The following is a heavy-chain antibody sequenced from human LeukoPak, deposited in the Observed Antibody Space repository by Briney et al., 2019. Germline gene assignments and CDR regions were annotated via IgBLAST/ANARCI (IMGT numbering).Heavy chain of an antibody. CDR3: ARHSSWYGNFDY. CDR2: INHSGST. V-gene: IGHV4-34*01. Sequence: SETLSLTCAVYGGSFSGYYWSWIRQPPGKGLEWIGEINHSGSTNYNPSLKSRVTISVDTSKNQFSLKLSSVTAADTAVYYCARHSSWYGNFDYWGQGTLVTVSS. J-gene: IGHJ4*02. CDR1: GGSFSGYY. D-gene: IGHD6-13*01.